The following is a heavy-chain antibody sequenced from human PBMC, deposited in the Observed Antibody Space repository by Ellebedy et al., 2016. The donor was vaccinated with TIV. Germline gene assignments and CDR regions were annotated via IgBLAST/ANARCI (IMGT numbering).Heavy chain of an antibody. J-gene: IGHJ4*02. V-gene: IGHV1-18*04. CDR2: INTYNGNR. CDR1: GYTFTAYY. CDR3: ARYRLGEGSGYEFFDY. Sequence: AASVKVSCKASGYTFTAYYIHWARQVPGQGLEWMGWINTYNGNRNYAQKLQGRLTMTTDTSTGTAYMELRSLRSDDTAVYYCARYRLGEGSGYEFFDYWGQGTLVTVSS. D-gene: IGHD5-12*01.